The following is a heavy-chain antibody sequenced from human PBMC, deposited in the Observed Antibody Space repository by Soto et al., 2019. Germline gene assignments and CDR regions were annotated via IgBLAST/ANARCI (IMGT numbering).Heavy chain of an antibody. CDR3: ARGRITIFGVVITKYFDY. V-gene: IGHV4-34*01. Sequence: PSETLSLTCAVYGGSFSGYYWSWIRQPPGKGLEWIGEINHSGSTNYNPSLKSRVTISVDTSKNQFSLKLSSVTAADTAVYYCARGRITIFGVVITKYFDYWGQGTLVTVSS. CDR2: INHSGST. CDR1: GGSFSGYY. J-gene: IGHJ4*02. D-gene: IGHD3-3*01.